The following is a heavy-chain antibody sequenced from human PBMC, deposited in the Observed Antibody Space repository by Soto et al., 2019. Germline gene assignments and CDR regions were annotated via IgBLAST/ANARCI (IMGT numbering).Heavy chain of an antibody. D-gene: IGHD3-3*01. CDR3: TPQGVAVGTSTYYYGMDV. CDR2: IRSKANSYAT. Sequence: GGSLRLSCAASGFTFSGSAMHWVRQASGKGLEWVGRIRSKANSYATAYAASVKGRFTISRDDSKNTAYLQMNSLKTEDTAVYYCTPQGVAVGTSTYYYGMDVWGQGIQVTVSS. CDR1: GFTFSGSA. V-gene: IGHV3-73*01. J-gene: IGHJ6*02.